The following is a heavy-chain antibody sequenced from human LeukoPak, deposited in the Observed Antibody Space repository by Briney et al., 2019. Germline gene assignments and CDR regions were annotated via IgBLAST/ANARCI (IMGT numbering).Heavy chain of an antibody. CDR3: ARDWRRYFDWSRGGYFDY. CDR2: ISAYNGNT. J-gene: IGHJ4*02. D-gene: IGHD3-9*01. CDR1: GYTFTSYG. V-gene: IGHV1-18*01. Sequence: GASVTVSCKASGYTFTSYGISWVRQAPGQGLEWMGWISAYNGNTNYAQKLQGRVTMTTDTSTSTAYMELRSLRPDDTAVYYCARDWRRYFDWSRGGYFDYWGQGTLVTVSS.